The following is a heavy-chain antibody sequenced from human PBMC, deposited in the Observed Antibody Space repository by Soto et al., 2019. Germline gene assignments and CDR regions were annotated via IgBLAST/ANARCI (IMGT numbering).Heavy chain of an antibody. CDR2: ISNSDDVG. D-gene: IGHD1-26*01. Sequence: EVQLLESGGGLIHPGGSLRLSCSASGFSFKNHVMNWVRQAPGKGLEWVSSISNSDDVGFYADSVRGRFSVSRDISANTLHLEMIYLRVEDTAIYYCAKTVGATKLEDYWGQGTLVTVSS. CDR3: AKTVGATKLEDY. J-gene: IGHJ4*02. CDR1: GFSFKNHV. V-gene: IGHV3-23*01.